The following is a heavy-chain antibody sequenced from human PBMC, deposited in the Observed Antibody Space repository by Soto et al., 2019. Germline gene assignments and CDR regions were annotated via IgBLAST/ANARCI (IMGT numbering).Heavy chain of an antibody. Sequence: EMELLESGGDLVQPGGSLRLSCSASGFTFTTSVFTWVRQAPGKGLEWVSTINLNNGATHYADSVEGRFTISSDNSRDTLFLQMNSLRADDTAVYHCAREGFSSGHAGGFDIWDKGTMVNVSS. V-gene: IGHV3-23*01. J-gene: IGHJ3*02. CDR1: GFTFTTSV. CDR3: AREGFSSGHAGGFDI. CDR2: INLNNGAT. D-gene: IGHD6-19*01.